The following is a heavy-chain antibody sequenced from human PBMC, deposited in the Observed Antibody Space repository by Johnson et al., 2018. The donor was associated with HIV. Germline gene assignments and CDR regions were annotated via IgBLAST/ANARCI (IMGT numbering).Heavy chain of an antibody. CDR2: IHSGGST. V-gene: IGHV3-53*01. D-gene: IGHD1-26*01. J-gene: IGHJ3*02. CDR1: GFTVSRNY. Sequence: VQLVESGGGLIQTGGSLRLSCAVFGFTVSRNYMSWVRQAPGKGMEWVSVIHSGGSTYYADSVKGRFTISRDNSKNTLYLQMNSLRAEDTALYYCARYSGSYYTIAFDIWGQGTMVTVSS. CDR3: ARYSGSYYTIAFDI.